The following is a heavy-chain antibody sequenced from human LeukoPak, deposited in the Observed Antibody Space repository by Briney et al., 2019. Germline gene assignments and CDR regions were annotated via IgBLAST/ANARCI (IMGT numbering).Heavy chain of an antibody. CDR3: ARDPVVVVVAATRLWNPTHDRLNWFDP. J-gene: IGHJ5*02. CDR1: GGSISSGSYY. V-gene: IGHV4-61*02. Sequence: SETLSLTCTVSGGSISSGSYYWSWIRQPAGKGLEWIGRIYTSGSTNYNPSLKSRVTISVDTSKNQFSLKLSSVTAADTAVYYCARDPVVVVVAATRLWNPTHDRLNWFDPWGQGTLVTVSS. D-gene: IGHD2-15*01. CDR2: IYTSGST.